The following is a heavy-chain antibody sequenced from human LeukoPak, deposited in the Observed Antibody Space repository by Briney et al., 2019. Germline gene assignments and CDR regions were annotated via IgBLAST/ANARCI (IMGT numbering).Heavy chain of an antibody. J-gene: IGHJ5*02. V-gene: IGHV4-59*01. D-gene: IGHD6-19*01. CDR1: GGTISSYY. Sequence: PSETLSLTCTVSGGTISSYYWSWIRQPPGKGLEWIGYIYYSGSTNYNPSLKSRVTISVDTSKNQFSLKLSSVTAADTAVYYCARGGGYSSGRFGWFDPWGQGTLVTVSS. CDR2: IYYSGST. CDR3: ARGGGYSSGRFGWFDP.